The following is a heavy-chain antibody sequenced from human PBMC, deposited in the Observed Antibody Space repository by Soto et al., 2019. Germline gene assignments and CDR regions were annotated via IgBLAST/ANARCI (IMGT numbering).Heavy chain of an antibody. Sequence: LRLSCAASGFTFSSYSMSWVRQAPGKGLEWVSGFRTSGDGGTTYYADSVKGRFTISRDNSKNMLFLQMNSLRAEDTAIYYCAKKVNSGPGSQYFDYWGQGTLVTSPQ. J-gene: IGHJ4*02. V-gene: IGHV3-23*01. D-gene: IGHD3-10*01. CDR2: FRTSGDGGTT. CDR3: AKKVNSGPGSQYFDY. CDR1: GFTFSSYS.